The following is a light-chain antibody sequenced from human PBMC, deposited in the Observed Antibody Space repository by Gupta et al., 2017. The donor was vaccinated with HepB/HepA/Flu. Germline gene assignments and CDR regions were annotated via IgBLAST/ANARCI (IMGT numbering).Light chain of an antibody. CDR3: QQSYSVPFT. CDR1: HNISRY. J-gene: IGKJ2*01. Sequence: DIKITHRPTYNSATERDRVTITCRASHNISRYLNWYQQTPGKAPKLLIYSTSNLQDWVPSRFTGSGSGTDFTLAISDPQPEDFATYFCQQSYSVPFTFGQGTKLEIK. CDR2: STS. V-gene: IGKV1-39*01.